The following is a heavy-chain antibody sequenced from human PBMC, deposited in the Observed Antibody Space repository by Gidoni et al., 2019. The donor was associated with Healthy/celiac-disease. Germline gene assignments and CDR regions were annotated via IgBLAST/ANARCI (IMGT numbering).Heavy chain of an antibody. CDR2: IYTSGST. V-gene: IGHV4-61*02. Sequence: QVQLQESGPGLVKPSQTLSLTCTVSGGSISSGSYYWSWTRQPAGKGLEWIGRIYTSGSTNYNPSRKSRVTISVDTSKNQFSLKLSSVTAADTAVYYCARASRYCSGGSCYHALYFDYWGQGTLVTVSS. CDR1: GGSISSGSYY. D-gene: IGHD2-15*01. J-gene: IGHJ4*02. CDR3: ARASRYCSGGSCYHALYFDY.